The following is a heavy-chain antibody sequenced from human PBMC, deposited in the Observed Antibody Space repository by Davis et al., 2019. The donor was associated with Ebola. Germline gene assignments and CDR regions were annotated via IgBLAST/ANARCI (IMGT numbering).Heavy chain of an antibody. V-gene: IGHV5-51*01. CDR3: ARMGKSYYDSLWDY. CDR2: IYPGDSDT. Sequence: GGSLRLSCKGSIYTFTNYCIGWVRQIPGKGLEWMGIIYPGDSDTRYSPSFRGPVTISADKSFSTAYLQWSGLKASDTAMYYWARMGKSYYDSLWDYGGQGTLVTVSS. CDR1: IYTFTNYC. J-gene: IGHJ4*02. D-gene: IGHD3-10*01.